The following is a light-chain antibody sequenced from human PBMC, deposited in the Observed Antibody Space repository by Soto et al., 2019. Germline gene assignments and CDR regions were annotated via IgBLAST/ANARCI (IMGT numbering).Light chain of an antibody. V-gene: IGLV2-8*01. CDR2: EVN. CDR1: SSDVGGYNS. J-gene: IGLJ2*01. CDR3: SQEAAIVE. Sequence: QSALTQPPSASGSPGQSVTISCTGTSSDVGGYNSVSWYQQHPGKAPKFMIYEVNKRPSGVPDRFSGSKSGNTASLTVSGLQTRDEVNDSYSQEAAIVEFGGGPK.